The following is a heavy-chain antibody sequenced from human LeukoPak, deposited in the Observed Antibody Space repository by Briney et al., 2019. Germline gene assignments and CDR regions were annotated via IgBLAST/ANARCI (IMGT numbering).Heavy chain of an antibody. CDR1: GGSISSSNW. D-gene: IGHD4-23*01. CDR2: IYHSGST. V-gene: IGHV4-4*02. Sequence: PSETLSLTCAVSGGSISSSNWWSWVRQPPGKGLEWIGEIYHSGSTYYNPSLKSRVTISVDTSKNQFSLKLSSVTAADTAVYYCTSRRRSSGGNLGEDYWGQGTLVTVSS. CDR3: TSRRRSSGGNLGEDY. J-gene: IGHJ4*02.